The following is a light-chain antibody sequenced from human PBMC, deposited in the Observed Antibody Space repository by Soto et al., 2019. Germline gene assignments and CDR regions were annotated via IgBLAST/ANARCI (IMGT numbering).Light chain of an antibody. V-gene: IGLV1-51*01. Sequence: QSVLTQPPSVSAAPGQKVTISCSGSSSNIGNNYVSWYQQLPGTAPKLLIYDNNKRPSGIPDRFSGSKSGTSATLGITGLQTGDEADYYCGTWDSSLSVELFGGGTKVTVL. CDR3: GTWDSSLSVEL. J-gene: IGLJ2*01. CDR1: SSNIGNNY. CDR2: DNN.